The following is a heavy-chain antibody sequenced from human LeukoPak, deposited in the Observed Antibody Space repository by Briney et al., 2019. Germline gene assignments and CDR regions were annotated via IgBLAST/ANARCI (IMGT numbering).Heavy chain of an antibody. D-gene: IGHD1-14*01. J-gene: IGHJ4*02. V-gene: IGHV3-43*02. Sequence: GESLKISCAASGFTFDDYAMHWVRQTPGKGLECVSLISEDGGDTWYADSVKGRFTISRDNSKNSLYLQMNSLRAEDTAFYYCAKDKTRGPGDYWGQGTLVTVSS. CDR1: GFTFDDYA. CDR2: ISEDGGDT. CDR3: AKDKTRGPGDY.